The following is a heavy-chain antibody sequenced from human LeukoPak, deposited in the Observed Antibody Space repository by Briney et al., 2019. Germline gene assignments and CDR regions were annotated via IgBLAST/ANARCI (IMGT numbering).Heavy chain of an antibody. J-gene: IGHJ4*02. CDR3: ARVGYYDILTGYYPDY. CDR1: GDAFTDYG. Sequence: ASVKVSCKSSGDAFTDYGINWVRQAPGQGLEWMGWISAYNGNTNYAQKLQGRVTMTTDTSTSTAYMELRSLRSDDTAVYYCARVGYYDILTGYYPDYWGQGTLVTVSS. D-gene: IGHD3-9*01. CDR2: ISAYNGNT. V-gene: IGHV1-18*01.